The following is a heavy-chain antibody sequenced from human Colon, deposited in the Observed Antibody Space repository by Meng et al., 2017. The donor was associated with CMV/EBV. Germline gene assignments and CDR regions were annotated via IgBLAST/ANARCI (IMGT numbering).Heavy chain of an antibody. Sequence: LSLTCAASGFTFSDYYMSWIRQAPGKGPEWISYISAAGTTIKYADSVKGRFTISRENAKNSLYLVMNSLRAEDTAVYYCARRGYCASTSCYMHYGMDVWGQGTSVTVSS. D-gene: IGHD2-2*02. J-gene: IGHJ6*02. CDR2: ISAAGTTI. CDR3: ARRGYCASTSCYMHYGMDV. CDR1: GFTFSDYY. V-gene: IGHV3-11*04.